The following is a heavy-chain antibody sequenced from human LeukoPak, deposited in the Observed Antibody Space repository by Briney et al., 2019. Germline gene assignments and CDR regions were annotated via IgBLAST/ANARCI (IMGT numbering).Heavy chain of an antibody. CDR3: ASIAAAGITPLDY. V-gene: IGHV1-8*01. Sequence: ASVKVSCKASGYTFTSYDINWVRQATGQGVQWMGWKNPNSGNTGYAQKFQGRVTMTRNTSISTAYMELSSLRSEDTAVYYCASIAAAGITPLDYWGQGTLVTVSS. J-gene: IGHJ4*02. CDR1: GYTFTSYD. D-gene: IGHD6-13*01. CDR2: KNPNSGNT.